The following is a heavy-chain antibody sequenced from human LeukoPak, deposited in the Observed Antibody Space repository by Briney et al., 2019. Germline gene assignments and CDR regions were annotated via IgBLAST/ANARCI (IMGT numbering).Heavy chain of an antibody. CDR2: IFHSGST. Sequence: SGTLSLTCAVSSGSISSTHWWNWVRQPPGKGLEWIGEIFHSGSTNYNPSLKSRVTMSVDKSKNQFSLKLSSVTAADTAVYYCARRNYYYYYYMDVWGKGTTVTVSS. CDR1: SGSISSTHW. V-gene: IGHV4-4*02. J-gene: IGHJ6*03. CDR3: ARRNYYYYYYMDV.